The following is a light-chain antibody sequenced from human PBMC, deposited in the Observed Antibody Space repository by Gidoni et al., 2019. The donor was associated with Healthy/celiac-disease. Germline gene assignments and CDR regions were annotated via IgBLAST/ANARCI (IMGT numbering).Light chain of an antibody. CDR2: DAS. CDR3: QQRSNWPPT. CDR1: V. Sequence: EIVLTQSPATLSLSPGERATHSWAVEIWNCLLIYDASNRATGIPARFSGSGSGTDFTLTISSLEPEDFAVYYCQQRSNWPPTFGPGTKVEIK. J-gene: IGKJ3*01. V-gene: IGKV3-11*01.